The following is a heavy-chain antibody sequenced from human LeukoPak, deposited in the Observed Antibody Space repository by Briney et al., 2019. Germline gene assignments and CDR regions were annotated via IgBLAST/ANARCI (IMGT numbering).Heavy chain of an antibody. Sequence: GGSLRLSCAASGFTFSSYSMNWVRQAPGKGLEWVSSISSSSSYIYYADSVKGRFTISRDNAKNSLYLQMNGLRAEDTAVYYCARDKQQLGPGGMDVWGQGTTVTVSS. V-gene: IGHV3-21*01. D-gene: IGHD6-13*01. CDR3: ARDKQQLGPGGMDV. CDR1: GFTFSSYS. J-gene: IGHJ6*02. CDR2: ISSSSSYI.